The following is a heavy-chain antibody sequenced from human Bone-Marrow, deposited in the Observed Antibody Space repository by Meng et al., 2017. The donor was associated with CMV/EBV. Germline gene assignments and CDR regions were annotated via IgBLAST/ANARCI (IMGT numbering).Heavy chain of an antibody. Sequence: SVKVSCKASGGTFSSYAISWVRQAPGQGLEWMGGIIPIFGTANYAQKFQGRVTITTDESTSTAYMELSSLRSEDTAVYYCARDLNYYDSSGSPLGYWGQGTLVTVSS. J-gene: IGHJ4*02. CDR1: GGTFSSYA. V-gene: IGHV1-69*05. CDR2: IIPIFGTA. CDR3: ARDLNYYDSSGSPLGY. D-gene: IGHD3-22*01.